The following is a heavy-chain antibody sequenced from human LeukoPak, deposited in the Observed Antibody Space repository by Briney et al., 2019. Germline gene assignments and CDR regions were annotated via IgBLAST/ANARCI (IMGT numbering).Heavy chain of an antibody. D-gene: IGHD3-10*01. V-gene: IGHV1-69*13. Sequence: EASVKVSCKASGGTFSSYAISWVRQAPGQGLEWMGGIIPIFGTANYAQKFQGRVTITADESTSTAYMELSSLRSEDTAVYYCARTRDGSGSYSAEYSYGMDVWGQGTTVTVSS. CDR1: GGTFSSYA. CDR3: ARTRDGSGSYSAEYSYGMDV. J-gene: IGHJ6*02. CDR2: IIPIFGTA.